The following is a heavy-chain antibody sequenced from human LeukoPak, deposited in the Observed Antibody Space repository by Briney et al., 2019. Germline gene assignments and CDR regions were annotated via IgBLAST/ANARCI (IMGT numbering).Heavy chain of an antibody. J-gene: IGHJ4*02. CDR2: ISYDGSNK. CDR1: GFTFSSYA. Sequence: GRSLRLSCAASGFTFSSYAMHWVRQAPGKGLEWVAVISYDGSNKYYADSVKGRFTISRDNSKNTLYLQMNSLRAEDTAVYYCASFIPLWFGEPVMWGQGTLVTVSS. CDR3: ASFIPLWFGEPVM. D-gene: IGHD3-10*01. V-gene: IGHV3-30*04.